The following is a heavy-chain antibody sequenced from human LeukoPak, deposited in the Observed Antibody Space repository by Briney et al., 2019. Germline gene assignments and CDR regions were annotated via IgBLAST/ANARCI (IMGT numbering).Heavy chain of an antibody. CDR1: GGTFSSYA. V-gene: IGHV1-69*05. CDR2: IIPIFGTA. D-gene: IGHD4-11*01. Sequence: ASVKVSCKASGGTFSSYAISWVRQAPGQGLEWMGGIIPIFGTANYAQKFQGRVTITTDESTSTAYMELSSLRSEDTAVYYCARDADDYSNYLYFDYWGQGTLVTVSS. CDR3: ARDADDYSNYLYFDY. J-gene: IGHJ4*02.